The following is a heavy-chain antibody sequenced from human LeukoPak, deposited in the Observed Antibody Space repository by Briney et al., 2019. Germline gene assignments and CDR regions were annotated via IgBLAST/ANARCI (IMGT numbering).Heavy chain of an antibody. J-gene: IGHJ4*02. CDR1: GFAFSSYS. V-gene: IGHV3-48*02. CDR3: ARDGGLYSGTSYFDY. CDR2: ISSSSNTM. Sequence: GGSLRLSCAASGFAFSSYSMNWVRQAPGKGLEWVSYISSSSNTMYYADSVKGRFTISRDNAKNSLYLQMNSLRDEDMAVYYCARDGGLYSGTSYFDYWGQGTLVTVSS. D-gene: IGHD1-26*01.